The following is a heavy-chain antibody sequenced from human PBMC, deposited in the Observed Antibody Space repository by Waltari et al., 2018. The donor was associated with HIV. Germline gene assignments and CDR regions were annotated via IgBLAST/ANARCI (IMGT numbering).Heavy chain of an antibody. V-gene: IGHV4-4*07. J-gene: IGHJ5*02. CDR1: VGPFSSYY. CDR3: ARSLWFGDIGWFDP. Sequence: QVQLQESGPGLVRPSETLSLTCTVSVGPFSSYYWSWLRQAAAKGLVCIGHIHSSGRTNYNPSLKSRVTMSVDPYNYHSSLGLNSVTAADTSVYYWARSLWFGDIGWFDPWGEGTLVTVSS. CDR2: IHSSGRT. D-gene: IGHD3-10*01.